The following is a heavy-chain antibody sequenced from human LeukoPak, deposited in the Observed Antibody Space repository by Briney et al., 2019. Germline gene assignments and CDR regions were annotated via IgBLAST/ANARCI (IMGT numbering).Heavy chain of an antibody. CDR3: ARADSGGDSSGYKWFDP. J-gene: IGHJ5*02. V-gene: IGHV1-46*01. Sequence: ASVKVSCKASGYTFSSYYMHWVRQAPGQGLEWMGIINPSGGSTIYAQKFQGSITMTRDTSTSTVYMELSSLRSEDTAVYYCARADSGGDSSGYKWFDPWGQGTLVTVSS. CDR2: INPSGGST. CDR1: GYTFSSYY. D-gene: IGHD3-22*01.